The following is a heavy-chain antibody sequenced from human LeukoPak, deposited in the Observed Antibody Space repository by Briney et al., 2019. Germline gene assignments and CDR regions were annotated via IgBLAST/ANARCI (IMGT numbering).Heavy chain of an antibody. D-gene: IGHD3-22*01. CDR1: GFIFSSYS. Sequence: GGSLRLSCAASGFIFSSYSMSWVRQAPGKGLEWVSVITGSGGNTYYADSVKGRFTISKDNSKNTVYLQMSSLRAGDTAVYYCAKSSYYDSSGYYREYYFDYWGQGTLVTVSS. CDR2: ITGSGGNT. J-gene: IGHJ4*02. CDR3: AKSSYYDSSGYYREYYFDY. V-gene: IGHV3-23*01.